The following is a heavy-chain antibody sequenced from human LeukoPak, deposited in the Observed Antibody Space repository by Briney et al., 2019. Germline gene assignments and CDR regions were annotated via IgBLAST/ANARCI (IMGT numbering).Heavy chain of an antibody. CDR3: ARHTWQWLPFDD. V-gene: IGHV3-48*01. J-gene: IGHJ4*02. CDR1: GLTFSSYS. Sequence: GGSLRLSCAASGLTFSSYSMNWVRQAPGKGLEWVSYISSSSSTIYYADSVKGRFTISRDNAKNSLYLQMNSLRAEDTAVYYRARHTWQWLPFDDWGQGTQVTISS. CDR2: ISSSSSTI. D-gene: IGHD5-12*01.